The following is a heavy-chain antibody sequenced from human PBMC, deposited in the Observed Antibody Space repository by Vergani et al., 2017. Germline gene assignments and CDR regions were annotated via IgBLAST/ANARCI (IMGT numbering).Heavy chain of an antibody. CDR3: ARMYYYDSSGYYYAFDI. J-gene: IGHJ3*02. Sequence: QVQLQESGPGLVKPSQTLSLTCTVSGGSISSGSYYWSWIRQPAGKGLEWIGRIYTSGITNYNPSLKSRVTMSVDTFKNQFSLKLTSVTAADTAVYYCARMYYYDSSGYYYAFDIWGQGTMVTVSS. CDR2: IYTSGIT. CDR1: GGSISSGSYY. D-gene: IGHD3-22*01. V-gene: IGHV4-61*02.